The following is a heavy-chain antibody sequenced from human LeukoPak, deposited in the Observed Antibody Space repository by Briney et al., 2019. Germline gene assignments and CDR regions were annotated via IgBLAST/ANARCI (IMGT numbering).Heavy chain of an antibody. CDR1: GYTFTSYG. CDR3: ARDRPYYDILTGPLFNY. D-gene: IGHD3-9*01. V-gene: IGHV1-18*01. CDR2: ISAYTGNT. J-gene: IGHJ4*02. Sequence: ASVKVSCKASGYTFTSYGISWVRQAPGQGLEWMGWISAYTGNTNYAQKLQGRVTMTTDTSTSTAYMELRSLRSDDAAVYYCARDRPYYDILTGPLFNYWGQGTLVTVSP.